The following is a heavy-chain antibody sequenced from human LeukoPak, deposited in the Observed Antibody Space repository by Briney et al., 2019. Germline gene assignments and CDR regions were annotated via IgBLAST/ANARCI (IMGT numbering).Heavy chain of an antibody. CDR1: GGSISSYY. V-gene: IGHV4-59*08. CDR3: ARLRYDTSGSRLDY. D-gene: IGHD3-22*01. Sequence: SETLSLTCTVSGGSISSYYWSWIRQPSGKGLEWIGYIYYSGSTKYNPSLKSRVTISVDTSKNQFSLKVTSVTAADTAVYYCARLRYDTSGSRLDYWAREPWSPSPQ. CDR2: IYYSGST. J-gene: IGHJ4*02.